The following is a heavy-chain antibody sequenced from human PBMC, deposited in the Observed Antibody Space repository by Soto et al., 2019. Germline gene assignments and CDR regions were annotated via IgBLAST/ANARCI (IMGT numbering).Heavy chain of an antibody. V-gene: IGHV4-34*01. D-gene: IGHD3-10*01. CDR3: AIGDPMMVRAGIIRRHYPYGVHV. CDR2: ISHSGST. J-gene: IGHJ6*02. CDR1: GGSFSGYY. Sequence: SETLSLTCCVYGGSFSGYYWSWIRQPPVKGLEWIGEISHSGSTNYNPSLKSRVTISVDTSKNQFSLKLSSVTAADTAVYYCAIGDPMMVRAGIIRRHYPYGVHVWG.